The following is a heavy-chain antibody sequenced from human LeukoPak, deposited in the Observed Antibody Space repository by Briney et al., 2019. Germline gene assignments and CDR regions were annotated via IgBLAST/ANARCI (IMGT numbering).Heavy chain of an antibody. CDR3: ARGRGYSYGPRVDY. CDR1: GGSFSGYY. J-gene: IGHJ4*02. V-gene: IGHV4-34*01. CDR2: INHSGST. D-gene: IGHD5-18*01. Sequence: SETLSLTCAVYGGSFSGYYWSWIRQPPGKGLEWIGEINHSGSTNYDPSLKSRVTISVDTSKNQFSLKLSSVTAADTAVYYCARGRGYSYGPRVDYWGQGTLVTVSS.